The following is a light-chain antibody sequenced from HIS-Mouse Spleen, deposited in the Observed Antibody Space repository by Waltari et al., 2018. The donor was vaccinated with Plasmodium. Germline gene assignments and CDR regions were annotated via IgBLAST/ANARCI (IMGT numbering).Light chain of an antibody. CDR3: CSYAGSYTLV. CDR1: SSDVGGYNY. V-gene: IGLV2-11*01. Sequence: QPALTQPRSVSGSPGQSVTISCTGTSSDVGGYNYVSWYQQHPGKAPKLMIYDVSKRPSGFPDRFSGSKSGNTASLTISGLQAEDEADYYCCSYAGSYTLVFGGGTKLTVL. J-gene: IGLJ2*01. CDR2: DVS.